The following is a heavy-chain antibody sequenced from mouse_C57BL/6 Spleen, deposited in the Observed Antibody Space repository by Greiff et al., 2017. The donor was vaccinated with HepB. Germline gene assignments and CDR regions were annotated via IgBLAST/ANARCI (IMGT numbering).Heavy chain of an antibody. Sequence: VQLQQSGAELVKPGASVKLSCKASGYTFTSYWMQWVKQRPGQGLEWIGEIDPSDSYTNYNQKFKGKATLTVDTSSSTAYMQLSSLTSEDSAVYYCASWSYYAMDYWGQGTSVTVSS. CDR2: IDPSDSYT. CDR1: GYTFTSYW. J-gene: IGHJ4*01. CDR3: ASWSYYAMDY. V-gene: IGHV1-50*01.